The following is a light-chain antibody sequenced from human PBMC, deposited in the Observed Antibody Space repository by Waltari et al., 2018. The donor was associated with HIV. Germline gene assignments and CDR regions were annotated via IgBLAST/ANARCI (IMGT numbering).Light chain of an antibody. CDR3: TSYEGKNNLV. V-gene: IGLV2-8*01. J-gene: IGLJ2*01. Sequence: QSALTQLPSASGSPEQSCTIACPGTRTDVPTHTYVSWYQQHPGEAPKILIYEVNKRPSGVPDRFSGSKSGNTASLTVSGLQADDEADYYCTSYEGKNNLVFGGGTKLTVL. CDR1: RTDVPTHTY. CDR2: EVN.